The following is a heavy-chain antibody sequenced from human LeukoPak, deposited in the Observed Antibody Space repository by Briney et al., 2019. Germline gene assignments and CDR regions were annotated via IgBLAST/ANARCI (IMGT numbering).Heavy chain of an antibody. CDR1: GGTFSSYA. Sequence: ASVKVSCKASGGTFSSYAISWVRQAPGQGLEWMGRIIPILGIANYAQKFQGRVTITADKSTSTAYMELSSLRSEDTAVYYCARFDGSGSSYYFDYWGQGTLVTVSS. D-gene: IGHD3-10*01. J-gene: IGHJ4*02. V-gene: IGHV1-69*04. CDR2: IIPILGIA. CDR3: ARFDGSGSSYYFDY.